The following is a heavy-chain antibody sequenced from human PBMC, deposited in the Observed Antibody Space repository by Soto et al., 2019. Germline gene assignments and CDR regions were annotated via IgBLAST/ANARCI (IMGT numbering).Heavy chain of an antibody. D-gene: IGHD5-12*01. V-gene: IGHV3-21*01. CDR2: ISSSSSYI. Sequence: EVQLVESGGGLVKPGGSLRLSCAASGFTFSSYSMNWVRQAPGKGLEWVSSISSSSSYIYYADSVKGRFTISRDNAKNSLYLQMSSLRAEDTAVYYCARGDDSGYDYFDYWGQGTLVTVSS. CDR1: GFTFSSYS. J-gene: IGHJ4*02. CDR3: ARGDDSGYDYFDY.